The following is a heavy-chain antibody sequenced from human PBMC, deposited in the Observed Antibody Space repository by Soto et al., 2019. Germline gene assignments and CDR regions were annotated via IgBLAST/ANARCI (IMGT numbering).Heavy chain of an antibody. D-gene: IGHD6-19*01. V-gene: IGHV3-74*01. CDR3: AKAGPYYFDY. CDR1: GFTFSSYW. Sequence: EVQLVESGGGLVQPGGSLRLSCAASGFTFSSYWMHWVRQAPGKGLVWVSRVNGDGSTTNYADSVKGRFTISRDNAKNTLYLQMNSLRAEDTAVYYCAKAGPYYFDYWGQGTLVTVSS. J-gene: IGHJ4*02. CDR2: VNGDGSTT.